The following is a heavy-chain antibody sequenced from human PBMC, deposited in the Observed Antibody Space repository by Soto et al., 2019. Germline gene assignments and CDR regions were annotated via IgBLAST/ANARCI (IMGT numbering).Heavy chain of an antibody. CDR1: GYTFTTYT. J-gene: IGHJ5*02. CDR3: AREWWLSYNWFDP. V-gene: IGHV1-3*01. CDR2: INAGNGNT. Sequence: GASVKVSCKASGYTFTTYTMHWVRQAPGQRHEWMGWINAGNGNTEYSQKFQSRVTITRDTSASTVYMELSSLESEDTAVYYCAREWWLSYNWFDPWGQGTLVTGSS. D-gene: IGHD5-12*01.